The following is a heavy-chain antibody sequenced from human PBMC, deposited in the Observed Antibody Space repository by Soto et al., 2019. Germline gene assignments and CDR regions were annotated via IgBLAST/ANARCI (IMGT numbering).Heavy chain of an antibody. V-gene: IGHV4-31*03. CDR1: AGSITNSGFY. Sequence: QVQLQESGPGLVKPSQTLSLTCTASAGSITNSGFYWGWIRHLPGKGLEWVGYIYYSGAAYYNPSLKSRVSISIDTFQHRFSLNLTSVTAADTAVYYCARGEFGYFDYWGQGTLVTVSS. J-gene: IGHJ4*02. CDR2: IYYSGAA. CDR3: ARGEFGYFDY. D-gene: IGHD3-22*01.